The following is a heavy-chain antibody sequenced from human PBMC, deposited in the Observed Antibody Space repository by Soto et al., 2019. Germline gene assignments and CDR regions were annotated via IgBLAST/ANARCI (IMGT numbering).Heavy chain of an antibody. CDR2: IQSSGGT. CDR3: AVYLPGAGGVGY. CDR1: GVSVSSAYYH. V-gene: IGHV4-61*03. J-gene: IGHJ4*02. Sequence: PSETLSLTCTVSGVSVSSAYYHWSWIRQPPGKGLEWVGQIQSSGGTNCNPSLKSRLTISIDRSRNHFSLNLISVTAADTAVYYCAVYLPGAGGVGYWRQGTLVT. D-gene: IGHD6-19*01.